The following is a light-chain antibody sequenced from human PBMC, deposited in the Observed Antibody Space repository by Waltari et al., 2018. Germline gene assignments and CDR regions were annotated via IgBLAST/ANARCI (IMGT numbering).Light chain of an antibody. J-gene: IGLJ3*02. Sequence: QLVLTQSPSASASLGASVKLTCTLSSGHINNVIAWLQQRPEKGPRYLMKVNSDGSHNKGDELPDRFSGSSSGAERYLTIASLQSEDEADYFCQTGGHGTWVFGGGTKLTVL. CDR2: VNSDGSH. CDR1: SGHINNV. CDR3: QTGGHGTWV. V-gene: IGLV4-69*01.